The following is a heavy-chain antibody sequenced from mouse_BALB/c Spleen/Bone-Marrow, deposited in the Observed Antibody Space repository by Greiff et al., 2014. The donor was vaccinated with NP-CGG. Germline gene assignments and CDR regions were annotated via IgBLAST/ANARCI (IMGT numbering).Heavy chain of an antibody. D-gene: IGHD2-1*01. CDR3: TRWDGNYGWFAY. CDR2: IDPETGGT. J-gene: IGHJ3*01. CDR1: GYTFTDYE. Sequence: VKLVESGAELVRPGASVTLSCKASGYTFTDYEMHWVKQTPVHGLEWIGAIDPETGGTAYNQKFKGKATLTADKSSSTAYMELSSLTSGSSAFYYCTRWDGNYGWFAYWGQGTLVTVSA. V-gene: IGHV1-15*01.